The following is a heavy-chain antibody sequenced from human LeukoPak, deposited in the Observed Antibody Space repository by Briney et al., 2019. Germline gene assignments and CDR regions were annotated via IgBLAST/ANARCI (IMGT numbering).Heavy chain of an antibody. D-gene: IGHD2-21*01. Sequence: GGSLRLSCAGSGFTFDDYGMSWVRQAPGTGLEWVSAISGSGDSTSYADSVKGRFTISRDNSKNTLYLQMNSLRAEDAAVYFCAKAPVTSCRGAYCYPFDSWGQGTLVTVSS. CDR2: ISGSGDST. J-gene: IGHJ4*02. CDR3: AKAPVTSCRGAYCYPFDS. CDR1: GFTFDDYG. V-gene: IGHV3-23*01.